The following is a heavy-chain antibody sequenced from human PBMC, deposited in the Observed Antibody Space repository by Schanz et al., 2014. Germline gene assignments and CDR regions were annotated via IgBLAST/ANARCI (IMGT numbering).Heavy chain of an antibody. J-gene: IGHJ5*02. CDR3: ARDRGYDFSFDP. D-gene: IGHD3-3*01. V-gene: IGHV4-31*03. Sequence: QVRMQESGPGLVKPSQTLSLTCTVSGGSISRGTHYWTWIRQLPGKGLEWIGHIYYTGTIFYNPSLKSRVIISVDTSKNQFSLKLSSVTAADTAVYYCARDRGYDFSFDPWGQGTLVTVSS. CDR1: GGSISRGTHY. CDR2: IYYTGTI.